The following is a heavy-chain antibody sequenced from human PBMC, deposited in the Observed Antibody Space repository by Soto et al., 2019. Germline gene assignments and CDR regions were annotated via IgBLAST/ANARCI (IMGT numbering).Heavy chain of an antibody. CDR3: AKSYDLWSPYLSFGDQRDP. D-gene: IGHD3-3*01. CDR2: PSTDGSTP. V-gene: IGHV3-30*16. CDR1: GFIFGSYA. Sequence: PGGSLRLSCAASGFIFGSYAMNWVRQVPGKGPEWVAVPSTDGSTPYYADSVRGRFTISRDNSKNTLFLQMNSLRPEDTAIYFCAKSYDLWSPYLSFGDQRDPWGQGTLVTVSS. J-gene: IGHJ5*02.